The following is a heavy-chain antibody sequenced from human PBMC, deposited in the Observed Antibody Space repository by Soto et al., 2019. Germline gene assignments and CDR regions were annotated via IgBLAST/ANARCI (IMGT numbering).Heavy chain of an antibody. Sequence: EVPLVESGGGLVQPGGSLRLSCVVSGFSVSNNYMSWVLQAPGMRLDWVSVIYADGTTYYVDSVKGRFTISRHNSRNTLYLQMDSLRTEDTAVYYCARGGGPFINSVTNPFDYWGQGTLVTVSS. D-gene: IGHD4-17*01. V-gene: IGHV3-53*04. CDR3: ARGGGPFINSVTNPFDY. J-gene: IGHJ4*02. CDR2: IYADGTT. CDR1: GFSVSNNY.